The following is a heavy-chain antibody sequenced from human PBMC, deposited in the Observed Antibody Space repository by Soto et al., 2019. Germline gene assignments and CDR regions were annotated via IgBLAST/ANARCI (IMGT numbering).Heavy chain of an antibody. CDR1: GFTFSSYA. V-gene: IGHV3-23*01. CDR2: ISGSGDTT. Sequence: GGSLRLSXAASGFTFSSYAMNWVRQAPGKGLEWVSGISGSGDTTYYADSVRGRFTISRDNSKNTLYLQMNSLTAEDTAVYYCANRPRYYNLDVWGQGTTVTVSS. CDR3: ANRPRYYNLDV. J-gene: IGHJ6*02.